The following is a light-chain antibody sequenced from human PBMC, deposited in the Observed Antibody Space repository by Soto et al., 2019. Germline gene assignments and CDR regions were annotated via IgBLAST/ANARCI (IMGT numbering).Light chain of an antibody. CDR1: QSVSSN. J-gene: IGKJ2*01. Sequence: EIVLTQSPATLSVSPGERATLSCRASQSVSSNLAWYQQKPGQAPRLLIYDASSRATGIPARFSGSGSGTEFTLTISGLQSEDFALYYCQQYDNWPPYTFGQGTKLEIK. CDR3: QQYDNWPPYT. V-gene: IGKV3-15*01. CDR2: DAS.